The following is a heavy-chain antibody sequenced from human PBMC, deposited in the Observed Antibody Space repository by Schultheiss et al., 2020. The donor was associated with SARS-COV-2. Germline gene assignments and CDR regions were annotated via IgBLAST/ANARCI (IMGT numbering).Heavy chain of an antibody. CDR2: ISSSSSTI. CDR1: GFTFSSYS. CDR3: AKDGSDTVVTPFDY. J-gene: IGHJ4*02. D-gene: IGHD4-23*01. Sequence: GESLKISCAASGFTFSSYSMNWVRQAPGKGLEWVSYISSSSSTIYYADSVKGRFTISRDNAKNSLYLQMNSLRAEDTAVYYCAKDGSDTVVTPFDYWGQGTLVTVSS. V-gene: IGHV3-48*04.